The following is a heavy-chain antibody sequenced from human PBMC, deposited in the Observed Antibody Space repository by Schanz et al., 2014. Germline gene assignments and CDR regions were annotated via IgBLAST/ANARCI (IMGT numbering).Heavy chain of an antibody. Sequence: EVQLVESGGGLVQPGGSLRLSCAASGFTFNDYWMHWVRQAPGKGLVWVSRINSDGRSTNYADSVKGRFSITRDNARNTLHLHLDSLSDADTAGSNCAGGPSGGYIEYWGQGTLVIVSS. J-gene: IGHJ4*01. D-gene: IGHD3-10*01. CDR1: GFTFNDYW. CDR2: INSDGRST. CDR3: AGGPSGGYIEY. V-gene: IGHV3-74*01.